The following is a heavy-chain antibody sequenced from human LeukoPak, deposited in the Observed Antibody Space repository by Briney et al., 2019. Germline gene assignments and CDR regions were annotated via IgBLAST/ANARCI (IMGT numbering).Heavy chain of an antibody. D-gene: IGHD6-19*01. J-gene: IGHJ4*02. CDR3: ARRPYTSGWYYYFDY. CDR1: GGSISSSSHY. V-gene: IGHV4-39*01. CDR2: IYYSGST. Sequence: SETLSLTCTVSGGSISSSSHYWGWIRQPPGKGLEWIGSIYYSGSTYYNPSLMSRVTISVDTSKNQFSLRLSSVTAADTAVYYCARRPYTSGWYYYFDYWGQGTLVTVSS.